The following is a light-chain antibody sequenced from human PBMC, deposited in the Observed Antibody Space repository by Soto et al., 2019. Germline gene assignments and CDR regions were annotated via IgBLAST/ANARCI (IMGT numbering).Light chain of an antibody. V-gene: IGKV3-20*01. J-gene: IGKJ1*01. CDR1: QSVSNNY. CDR3: QQYGSSPRT. CDR2: GAS. Sequence: EIVLTQSPGTLSPSPGERSTLSCRASQSVSNNYLAWYQQKHGQAPRXXIYGASNRATGIPDRFSGSGSGTDLTITISRLEPEDFEVYYCQQYGSSPRTFGQGTKVEIK.